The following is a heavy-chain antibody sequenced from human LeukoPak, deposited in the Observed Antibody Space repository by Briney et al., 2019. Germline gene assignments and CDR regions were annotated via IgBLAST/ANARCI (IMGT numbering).Heavy chain of an antibody. CDR1: GGSIRSYY. CDR2: IYTSGST. Sequence: SETLSLTCTVSGGSIRSYYWSWIRQPAGKGLEWIGRIYTSGSTNYNPSLKSRVTISVETSKNQFSLKLSSVTAADTAVYYCARVTGYMIEDYFDYWGQGTLVTVSS. J-gene: IGHJ4*02. CDR3: ARVTGYMIEDYFDY. D-gene: IGHD3-22*01. V-gene: IGHV4-4*07.